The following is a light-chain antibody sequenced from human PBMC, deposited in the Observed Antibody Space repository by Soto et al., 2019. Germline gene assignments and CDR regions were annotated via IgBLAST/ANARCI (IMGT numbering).Light chain of an antibody. J-gene: IGKJ5*01. CDR2: AAS. CDR1: QSISSS. CDR3: QQSFRTPIT. Sequence: DIQMTQSPSSLSASVGDRVTITCRASQSISSSLNWYQQKPGNVPKLLIFAASGLQSGVPSRFRGSGSGTEFTLTISSLQVEDFATYYCQQSFRTPITFGQGTRLEIK. V-gene: IGKV1-39*01.